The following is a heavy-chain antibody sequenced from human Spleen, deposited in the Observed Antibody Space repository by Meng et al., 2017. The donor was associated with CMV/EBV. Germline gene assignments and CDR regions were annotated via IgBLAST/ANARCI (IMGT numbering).Heavy chain of an antibody. CDR3: ARGLPSRYRHFDY. J-gene: IGHJ4*02. D-gene: IGHD6-13*01. CDR2: INHSGST. CDR1: GGSFSGYY. Sequence: GQQQQWGPGLLKPSETLSLTCAVYGGSFSGYYWSWIRQPPGKGLEWIGEINHSGSTNYNPSLKSRVTISVDTSKNQFSLKLSSVTAADTAVYYCARGLPSRYRHFDYWGQGTLVTVSS. V-gene: IGHV4-34*01.